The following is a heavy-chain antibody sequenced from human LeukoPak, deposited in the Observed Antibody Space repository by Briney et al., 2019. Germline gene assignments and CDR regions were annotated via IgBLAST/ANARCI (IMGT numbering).Heavy chain of an antibody. Sequence: PSETLSLTCIVSGDSITNHYWSLIRRPPGKGLEWIGYIYYNGIINYNPSLKSRVSISVDTSRNQFSMKLNSVTAADTAVYYCARSGSLDYWGQGTLVTVSS. J-gene: IGHJ4*02. V-gene: IGHV4-59*08. CDR2: IYYNGII. D-gene: IGHD1-26*01. CDR1: GDSITNHY. CDR3: ARSGSLDY.